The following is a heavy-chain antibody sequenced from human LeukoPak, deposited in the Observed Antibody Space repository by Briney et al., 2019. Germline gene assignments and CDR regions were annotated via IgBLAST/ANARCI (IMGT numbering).Heavy chain of an antibody. D-gene: IGHD4-17*01. J-gene: IGHJ6*02. CDR2: ISGSGGNT. Sequence: GGSLRLSCAASGFTFSSYAMSWVRQAPGKGLEWVSAISGSGGNTYYADSVKGRFTISRDNSKNTLYLQMNSLRAEDTAVYYCVKDRYGCYGMDVWGQGTRDSVSS. CDR1: GFTFSSYA. CDR3: VKDRYGCYGMDV. V-gene: IGHV3-23*01.